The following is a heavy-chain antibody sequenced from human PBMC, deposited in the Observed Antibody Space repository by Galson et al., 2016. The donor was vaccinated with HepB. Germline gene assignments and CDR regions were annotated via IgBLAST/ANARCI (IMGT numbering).Heavy chain of an antibody. CDR1: GFTFSSYA. V-gene: IGHV3-30*04. CDR3: ARDGRFGGNSQVEYFHH. Sequence: SLRLSCAASGFTFSSYALHWVRQAPGKGLEWVAIISYDGKIKFYADSMKGRFSISRDNSKNTLYLQINSLRAEDTAVYFCARDGRFGGNSQVEYFHHWGQGTVVTVSS. CDR2: ISYDGKIK. J-gene: IGHJ1*01. D-gene: IGHD4-23*01.